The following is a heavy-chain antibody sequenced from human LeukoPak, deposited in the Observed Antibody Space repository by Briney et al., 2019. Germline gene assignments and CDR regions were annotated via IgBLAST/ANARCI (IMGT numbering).Heavy chain of an antibody. CDR2: ISGSGGST. J-gene: IGHJ4*02. D-gene: IGHD3-22*01. CDR3: AKDLNPSDSRGYYDY. V-gene: IGHV3-23*01. CDR1: GFTFSSYA. Sequence: GGSLRLSCAASGFTFSSYAMSWVRQAPGKGLEWVSAISGSGGSTYYADSVKGRFTISRDTSKNTLYLQMNSLRAEDTAVYYCAKDLNPSDSRGYYDYWGQGTLVTVSS.